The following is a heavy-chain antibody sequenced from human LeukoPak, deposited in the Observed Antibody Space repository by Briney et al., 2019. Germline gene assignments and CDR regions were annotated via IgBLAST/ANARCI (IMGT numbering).Heavy chain of an antibody. V-gene: IGHV4-61*02. Sequence: SETLSLTCTVSGGSISSGSYYWSWIRQPAGKGLEWIGRIYTSGSTNYNPSLKSRVTISVDTSKNQCSLKLSSVTAADTAVYYCAVGYSYGGSLDYWGQGTLVTVSS. CDR3: AVGYSYGGSLDY. CDR1: GGSISSGSYY. CDR2: IYTSGST. J-gene: IGHJ4*02. D-gene: IGHD5-18*01.